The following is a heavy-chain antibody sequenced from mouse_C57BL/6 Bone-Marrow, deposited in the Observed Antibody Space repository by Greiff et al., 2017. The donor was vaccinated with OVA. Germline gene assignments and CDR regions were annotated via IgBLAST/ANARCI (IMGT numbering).Heavy chain of an antibody. CDR1: GYTFTSYG. CDR3: ARRAYGSRDWYFDV. CDR2: IYPRSGNT. D-gene: IGHD1-1*01. Sequence: VQLKESGAELARPGASVKLSCKASGYTFTSYGISWVKQRTGQGLEWIGEIYPRSGNTYYNEKFKGKATLTADKSSSTAYMELRSLTSEDSAVYFCARRAYGSRDWYFDVWGTGTTVTVSS. V-gene: IGHV1-81*01. J-gene: IGHJ1*03.